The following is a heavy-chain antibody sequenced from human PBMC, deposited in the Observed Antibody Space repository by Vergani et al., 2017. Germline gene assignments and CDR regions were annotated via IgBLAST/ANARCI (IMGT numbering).Heavy chain of an antibody. V-gene: IGHV4-34*01. CDR3: ARSQYDDYWSGYYKLGGFDP. J-gene: IGHJ5*02. Sequence: QVQLQQWGAGLLKPSETLSLTCAVYGGSFSGYYWSWIRQPPGKGLEWIGEINHSGSTNYNPSLKSRVTISVDTSKNQFSLKLSSVTAAETAVYYCARSQYDDYWSGYYKLGGFDPWGQGTLVTVSS. CDR2: INHSGST. CDR1: GGSFSGYY. D-gene: IGHD3-3*01.